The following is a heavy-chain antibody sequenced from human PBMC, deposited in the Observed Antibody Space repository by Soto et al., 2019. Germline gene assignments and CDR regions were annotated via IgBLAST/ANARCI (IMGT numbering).Heavy chain of an antibody. D-gene: IGHD1-26*01. CDR1: GYSFTSYW. J-gene: IGHJ4*02. CDR3: ARDFIVGAPDYFDY. CDR2: IYPGDSDT. V-gene: IGHV5-51*01. Sequence: GESLKISCKGSGYSFTSYWIGWVRQMPGKGLEWMGIIYPGDSDTRYSPSFQGQVTISRDDSKNTLYLQMNSLRVDDTAVYYCARDFIVGAPDYFDYWGQGTLVTVSS.